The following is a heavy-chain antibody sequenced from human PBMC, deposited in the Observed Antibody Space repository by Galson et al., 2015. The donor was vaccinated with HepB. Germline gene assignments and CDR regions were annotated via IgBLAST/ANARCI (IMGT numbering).Heavy chain of an antibody. J-gene: IGHJ4*02. CDR1: GYTFTDYY. Sequence: SVKVSCKASGYTFTDYYIHWVRQAPGQGLEWMGWINPNSGGTNYAQKFQGWVTMTRDTSISTAYMELSRLTSDDTAVYYCASGARSIGYGDDENYFDYWGQGTLVTVSS. D-gene: IGHD4-17*01. CDR2: INPNSGGT. V-gene: IGHV1-2*04. CDR3: ASGARSIGYGDDENYFDY.